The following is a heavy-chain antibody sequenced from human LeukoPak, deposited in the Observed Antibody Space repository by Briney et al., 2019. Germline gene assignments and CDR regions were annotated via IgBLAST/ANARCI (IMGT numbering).Heavy chain of an antibody. D-gene: IGHD3-16*01. CDR1: GFSLSTSGVG. CDR3: ARMHLGPVRPDSSFDY. CDR2: IYWNDDK. V-gene: IGHV2-5*01. J-gene: IGHJ4*02. Sequence: SGPTLLKPTPTLTLTCTCSGFSLSTSGVGVGWIRQPPGKALEWLALIYWNDDKRYSPSLKSRLTITKDTSKNQVVLTMTNMDPVDTATYYCARMHLGPVRPDSSFDYWGQGTLVTVSS.